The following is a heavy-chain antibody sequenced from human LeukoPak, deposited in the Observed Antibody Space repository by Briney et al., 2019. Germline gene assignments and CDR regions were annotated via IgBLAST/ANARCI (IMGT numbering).Heavy chain of an antibody. CDR3: ARANRGYYDSSGYSPMCYFDY. CDR1: GGSISSGDYY. CDR2: IYYSGST. J-gene: IGHJ4*02. Sequence: SETLSLTCTVSGGSISSGDYYWSWIRQPPGKGLEWIGYIYYSGSTNYNPSLKSRVTISVDTSKNQFSLKLSSVTAADTAVYYCARANRGYYDSSGYSPMCYFDYWGQGTLVTVSS. D-gene: IGHD3-22*01. V-gene: IGHV4-61*08.